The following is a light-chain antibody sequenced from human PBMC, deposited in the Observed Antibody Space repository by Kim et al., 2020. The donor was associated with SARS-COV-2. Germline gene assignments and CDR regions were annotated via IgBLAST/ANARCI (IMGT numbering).Light chain of an antibody. V-gene: IGKV3-20*01. Sequence: EIVLTQSPGTLSLSPGERATLSCRASQSVGNMYLAWYQQKPGQAPRLIIYGASSRATGIPDRFSGSGSGTEFTLTIARLEPEDFAVYYCQQYGGSPLYSFGQGTKLEI. J-gene: IGKJ2*03. CDR2: GAS. CDR1: QSVGNMY. CDR3: QQYGGSPLYS.